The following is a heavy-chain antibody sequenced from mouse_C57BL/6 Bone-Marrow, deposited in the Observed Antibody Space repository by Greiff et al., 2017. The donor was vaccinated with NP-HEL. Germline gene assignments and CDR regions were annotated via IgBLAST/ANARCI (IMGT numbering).Heavy chain of an antibody. V-gene: IGHV5-17*01. CDR2: ISSGSSTI. Sequence: EVKLMESGGGLVKPGGSLKLSCAASGFTFSDYGMHWVRQAPEKGLEWVAYISSGSSTIYYADTVKGRFTISRDNAKNTLVRQMTSLRSEDTAMYYCARKFTTVVAFDYWGQGTTLTVSS. CDR1: GFTFSDYG. D-gene: IGHD1-1*01. CDR3: ARKFTTVVAFDY. J-gene: IGHJ2*01.